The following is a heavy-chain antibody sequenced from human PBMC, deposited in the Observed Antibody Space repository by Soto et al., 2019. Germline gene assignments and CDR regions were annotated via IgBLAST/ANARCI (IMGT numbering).Heavy chain of an antibody. D-gene: IGHD3-22*01. Sequence: GGSLRLSCAASGFTFSSYAMHWVRQAPGKGLEWVAVISYDGSNKYYADSVKGRFTISRDNSKNTLYLQMNSLRAEDTAVYYCARDEGRDPDSSGPNLDYWGQGTLVTVSS. CDR3: ARDEGRDPDSSGPNLDY. CDR2: ISYDGSNK. V-gene: IGHV3-30-3*01. J-gene: IGHJ4*02. CDR1: GFTFSSYA.